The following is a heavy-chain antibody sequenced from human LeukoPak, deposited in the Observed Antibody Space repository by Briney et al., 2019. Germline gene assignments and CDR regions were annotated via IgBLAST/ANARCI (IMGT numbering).Heavy chain of an antibody. CDR1: GGSISSYY. CDR3: ASHRDIVANFDY. Sequence: SETLSLTCTVSGGSISSYYWSWIRQPPGKGLEWIGYIYYSGSTNYNPSLKSRVTISVDTSKNQFSLKLSSVTAADTAVHYCASHRDIVANFDYWGQGTLVTVSS. CDR2: IYYSGST. V-gene: IGHV4-59*01. D-gene: IGHD5-12*01. J-gene: IGHJ4*02.